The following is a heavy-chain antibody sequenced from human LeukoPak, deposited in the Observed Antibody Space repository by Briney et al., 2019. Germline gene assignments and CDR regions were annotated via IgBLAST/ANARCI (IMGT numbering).Heavy chain of an antibody. CDR3: ARGRITMVRGDFRGPFDY. CDR1: GFTFSAYA. D-gene: IGHD3-10*01. V-gene: IGHV4-34*01. Sequence: LRLSCAASGFTFSAYAMHWVRQPPGKGLEWIGEINHSGSTNYNPSLKSRVTISVDTSKNQFSLKLSSVTAADTAVYYCARGRITMVRGDFRGPFDYWGQGTLVTVSS. J-gene: IGHJ4*02. CDR2: INHSGST.